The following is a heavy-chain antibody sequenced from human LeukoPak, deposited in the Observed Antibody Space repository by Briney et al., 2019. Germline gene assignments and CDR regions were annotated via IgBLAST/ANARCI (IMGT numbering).Heavy chain of an antibody. V-gene: IGHV4-4*02. CDR3: ARVDYYDSSGYYTDNWFDP. J-gene: IGHJ5*02. D-gene: IGHD3-22*01. Sequence: PSETLSLTCTVSGGSISSSNWWSWVRQPPGKGLEWIGEIYHSGSTNYNPSLKSRVTISVDKSKNQFSLKLSSVTAADTAVYYCARVDYYDSSGYYTDNWFDPWGQGTLVTVSS. CDR2: IYHSGST. CDR1: GGSISSSNW.